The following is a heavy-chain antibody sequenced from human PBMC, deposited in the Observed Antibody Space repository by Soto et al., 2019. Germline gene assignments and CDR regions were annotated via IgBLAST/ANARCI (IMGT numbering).Heavy chain of an antibody. V-gene: IGHV1-18*01. CDR3: ARAITIFGVVTPVGGMDV. CDR1: GYTFTSYG. J-gene: IGHJ6*02. D-gene: IGHD3-3*01. CDR2: ISAYNGNT. Sequence: GASVKVSCKASGYTFTSYGISWVRQAPGQGLEWMGWISAYNGNTNYAQKLQGRVTMTTDTSTSTAYMELRSLRSDDTAVYYCARAITIFGVVTPVGGMDVWGQGTTVTVS.